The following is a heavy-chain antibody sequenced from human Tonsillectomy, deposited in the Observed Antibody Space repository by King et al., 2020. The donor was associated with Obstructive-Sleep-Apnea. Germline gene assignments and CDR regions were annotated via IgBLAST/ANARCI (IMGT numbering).Heavy chain of an antibody. J-gene: IGHJ1*01. CDR1: GGSISSSSYY. CDR3: AGEGAGTTTRFQH. Sequence: PLQESGPGLVKPSETLSLTCTVSGGSISSSSYYWGWIRQPPGKGLEWIGSIYYSGSTYYNPSLKSRVTISVDTSKNQFSLKLSSVTAADTAVYYCAGEGAGTTTRFQHWGQGTLVTVSS. CDR2: IYYSGST. D-gene: IGHD1-7*01. V-gene: IGHV4-39*07.